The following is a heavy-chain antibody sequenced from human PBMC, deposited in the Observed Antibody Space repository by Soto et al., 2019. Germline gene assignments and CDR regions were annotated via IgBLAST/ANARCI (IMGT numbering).Heavy chain of an antibody. V-gene: IGHV1-18*04. J-gene: IGHJ6*02. CDR3: ARDPLVVVVPAAIGGDYYYGMDV. CDR1: GYTFTSYG. CDR2: ISAYNGNT. Sequence: ASVKVSCKASGYTFTSYGISWVRQAPGQGLEWMGWISAYNGNTNYAQKLQGRVTMTTDTSTSTAYMELRSLRSDDTAVYYCARDPLVVVVPAAIGGDYYYGMDVWGQGTTVT. D-gene: IGHD2-2*02.